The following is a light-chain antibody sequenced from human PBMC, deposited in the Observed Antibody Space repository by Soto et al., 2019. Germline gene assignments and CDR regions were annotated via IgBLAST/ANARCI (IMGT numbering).Light chain of an antibody. V-gene: IGLV2-23*01. J-gene: IGLJ3*02. CDR1: SSDDGSYKL. Sequence: QSALTQPASVSGSPGQSITISCTGTSSDDGSYKLVSWYQQHPGKAPKLIIYEGSKRPSGVSNRFSGSKSGNTDSLTISGLQAEDEADYYCCSYAGSTTWVFGGGTKVTVL. CDR2: EGS. CDR3: CSYAGSTTWV.